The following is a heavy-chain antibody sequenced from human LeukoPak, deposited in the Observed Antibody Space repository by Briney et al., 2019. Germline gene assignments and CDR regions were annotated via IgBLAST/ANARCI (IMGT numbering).Heavy chain of an antibody. D-gene: IGHD3-22*01. CDR1: GFTFSSYS. J-gene: IGHJ4*02. V-gene: IGHV3-43*02. Sequence: GGSLRLSCAASGFTFSSYSMNWVRQAPGKGLEWVSLISGDGEDTYYADSVKGRFTISRDNTKNSLYLQMYSLRTEDTALYCCAKDATDFYDSRGLDSWGQGTLVTVSS. CDR3: AKDATDFYDSRGLDS. CDR2: ISGDGEDT.